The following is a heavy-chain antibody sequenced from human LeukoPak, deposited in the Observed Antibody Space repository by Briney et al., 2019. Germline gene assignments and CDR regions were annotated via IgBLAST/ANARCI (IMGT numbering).Heavy chain of an antibody. V-gene: IGHV3-7*01. Sequence: GGSLRLSCADSGFTFSSDWMSWGRQAPGRGVERVAHIKQDGREKYYVDSVKGGVTISREKAKKSPYLQMNSLIAEDTAVYYCATDSMDVWGKGTTVTTSS. J-gene: IGHJ6*04. CDR3: ATDSMDV. CDR2: IKQDGREK. CDR1: GFTFSSDW.